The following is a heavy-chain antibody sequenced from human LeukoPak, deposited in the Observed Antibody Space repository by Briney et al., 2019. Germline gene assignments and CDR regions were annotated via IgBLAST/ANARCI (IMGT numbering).Heavy chain of an antibody. J-gene: IGHJ4*02. V-gene: IGHV3-30-3*01. CDR2: ISYDGSNK. D-gene: IGHD3-9*01. CDR3: ARDLRAGDILTGYHGVDY. Sequence: PGGSLRLSCAAPGFTFSSYAMHWVRQAPGKGLEWVAVISYDGSNKYYADSVKGRFTISRDNSKNTLYLQMNSLRAEDTAVYYCARDLRAGDILTGYHGVDYWGQGTLVTVSS. CDR1: GFTFSSYA.